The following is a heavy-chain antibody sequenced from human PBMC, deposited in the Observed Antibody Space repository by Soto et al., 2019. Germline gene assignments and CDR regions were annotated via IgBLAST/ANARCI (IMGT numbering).Heavy chain of an antibody. D-gene: IGHD2-2*01. CDR3: VKVLARGVGVPRSYFDS. J-gene: IGHJ4*02. V-gene: IGHV3-74*01. CDR1: GFTFSNSW. CDR2: INADGTST. Sequence: GGSLRLSCAASGFTFSNSWMHWVRQVSGKGLEWVSRINADGTSTSYADSVKGRFTISRDNAKSTLYLHVNSLRAEDTAVYYCVKVLARGVGVPRSYFDSWGQGALVTVSS.